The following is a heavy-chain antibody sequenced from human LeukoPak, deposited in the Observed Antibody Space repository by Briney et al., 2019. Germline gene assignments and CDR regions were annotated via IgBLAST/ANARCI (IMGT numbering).Heavy chain of an antibody. CDR1: GFTFSSFW. J-gene: IGHJ5*02. Sequence: GGSLRLSCAASGFTFSSFWVHWVRQAPGKGLEWVSRINSDGYSISYADSVKGRFTISRDNAKNTLYLQMNSLSAEDTAVYYCARWVATGRWFDPWGQGTLVTVSS. CDR3: ARWVATGRWFDP. D-gene: IGHD4-4*01. V-gene: IGHV3-74*01. CDR2: INSDGYSI.